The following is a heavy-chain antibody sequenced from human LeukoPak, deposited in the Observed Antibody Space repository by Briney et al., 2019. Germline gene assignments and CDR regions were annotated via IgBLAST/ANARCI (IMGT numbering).Heavy chain of an antibody. CDR3: ARDRAPTYYYDSSGYSHGEF. D-gene: IGHD3-22*01. V-gene: IGHV1-69*04. CDR2: IIPILGIA. Sequence: ALVKVACKASGGTFSSYAISWVRLAPGQGLEWMGRIIPILGIANYAQKFQGRVTITADKSTSTAYMELSSLRSEDTAVYYCARDRAPTYYYDSSGYSHGEFWGQGTLVTVSS. CDR1: GGTFSSYA. J-gene: IGHJ4*02.